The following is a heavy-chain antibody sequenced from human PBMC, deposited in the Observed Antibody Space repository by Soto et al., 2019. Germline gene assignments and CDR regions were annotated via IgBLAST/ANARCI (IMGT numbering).Heavy chain of an antibody. CDR3: ATWRGGYTYGLDH. CDR2: ILNDGTTT. V-gene: IGHV3-74*01. D-gene: IGHD5-18*01. J-gene: IGHJ4*02. CDR1: GFTFSSHW. Sequence: LRLSCTASGFTFSSHWLHWVLQAPGKGLMWISRILNDGTTTNYADSVKGRFTVSRDNAKKTMSLQMNNLRAEDTAVYYCATWRGGYTYGLDHWGQGTPVTVSS.